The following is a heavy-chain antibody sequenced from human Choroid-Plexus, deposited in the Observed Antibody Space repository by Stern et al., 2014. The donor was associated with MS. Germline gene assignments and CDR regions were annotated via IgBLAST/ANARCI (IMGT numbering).Heavy chain of an antibody. D-gene: IGHD6-13*01. J-gene: IGHJ5*02. CDR1: GGTFSKFP. CDR3: ALSSETSDRWYSLGYDL. Sequence: QVQLGQSGAEVKKPGSSVKVSCKASGGTFSKFPSSWVRQAPGQGLEWMGGIFPVFGTPTYAQEFRGRVTITADVSTSTVYMELSSLRSDDTAVYYCALSSETSDRWYSLGYDLWGQGTLVTVSS. CDR2: IFPVFGTP. V-gene: IGHV1-69*12.